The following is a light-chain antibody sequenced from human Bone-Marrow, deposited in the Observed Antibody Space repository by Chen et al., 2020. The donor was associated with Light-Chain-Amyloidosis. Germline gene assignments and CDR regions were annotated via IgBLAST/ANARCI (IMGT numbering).Light chain of an antibody. CDR1: SGSIAGNY. Sequence: FMLTQPRAVSESPGKTVTISCTRSSGSIAGNYVQWFQQRPGRSPTTVIFEDNLRPPGVPDRFSDSIDTSSNSASLSISGLKPEDEADYYCQSYDTSVRVFGGGTRLTVL. V-gene: IGLV6-57*01. CDR3: QSYDTSVRV. CDR2: EDN. J-gene: IGLJ3*02.